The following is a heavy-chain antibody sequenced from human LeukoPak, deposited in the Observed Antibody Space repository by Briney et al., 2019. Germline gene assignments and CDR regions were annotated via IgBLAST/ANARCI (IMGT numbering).Heavy chain of an antibody. V-gene: IGHV3-21*01. D-gene: IGHD1-26*01. CDR1: GFTFSSYG. Sequence: GGSLRLSCAASGFTFSSYGMNWVRQAPGKGLEWVSSISSSSSYIYYADSVKGRFTISRDNAKNSLYLQMNSLRAEDTAVYYCARDREWELVDYWGQGTLVTVSS. J-gene: IGHJ4*02. CDR2: ISSSSSYI. CDR3: ARDREWELVDY.